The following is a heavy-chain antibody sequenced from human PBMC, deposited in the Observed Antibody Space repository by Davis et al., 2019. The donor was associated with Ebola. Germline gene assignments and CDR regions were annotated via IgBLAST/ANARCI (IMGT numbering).Heavy chain of an antibody. J-gene: IGHJ5*02. Sequence: GESLKISCAASGFTFSSYAMSWVRQAPGKGLEWVSYISSSGSTIYYADSVKGRFTISRDNAKNSLYLQMNSLRAEDTAVYYCARGMTTVTTGWFDPWGQGTLVTVSS. CDR1: GFTFSSYA. CDR3: ARGMTTVTTGWFDP. V-gene: IGHV3-48*03. CDR2: ISSSGSTI. D-gene: IGHD4-11*01.